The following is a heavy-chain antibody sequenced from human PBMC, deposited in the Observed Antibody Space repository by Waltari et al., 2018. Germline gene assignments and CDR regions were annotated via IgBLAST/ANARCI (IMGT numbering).Heavy chain of an antibody. J-gene: IGHJ3*02. CDR3: ARSSSNAFDI. Sequence: EVQLVESGGGLVKHGGSLRLSCAASGFTFSSYSMNWVRQAPGKGLEWVSSISSSSSYIYYADSVKGRFTISRDNAKNSLYLQMNSLRAEDTAVYYCARSSSNAFDIWGQGTMVTVSS. V-gene: IGHV3-21*01. D-gene: IGHD6-6*01. CDR2: ISSSSSYI. CDR1: GFTFSSYS.